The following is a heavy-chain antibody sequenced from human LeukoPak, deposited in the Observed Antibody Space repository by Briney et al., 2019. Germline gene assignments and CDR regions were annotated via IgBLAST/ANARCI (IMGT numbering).Heavy chain of an antibody. CDR3: AREGFGDCSGGSCYSDFDY. CDR2: ISAYNGNT. Sequence: ASVKVSCKASGGTFSSYGISWVRQSPGQGLEWMGWISAYNGNTNYAQKLQGRVTMTTDTSTSTAYMELRSLRSDDTAVYYCAREGFGDCSGGSCYSDFDYWGQGTLVTVSS. J-gene: IGHJ4*02. CDR1: GGTFSSYG. D-gene: IGHD2-15*01. V-gene: IGHV1-18*01.